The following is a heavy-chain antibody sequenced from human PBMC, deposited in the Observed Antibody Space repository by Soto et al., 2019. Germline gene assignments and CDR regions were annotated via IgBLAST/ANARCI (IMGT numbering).Heavy chain of an antibody. J-gene: IGHJ6*02. V-gene: IGHV4-39*01. Sequence: SETLSLTCTVSGGSISSSSQYWGWIRQPPGKGLGWIGSFYYTGSTYYNPSFKSRVTISVDTSRTQFSLKLSSVTAADTAVYFCVRGHDYYGMDVWGQGTTVTVSS. CDR3: VRGHDYYGMDV. CDR1: GGSISSSSQY. CDR2: FYYTGST.